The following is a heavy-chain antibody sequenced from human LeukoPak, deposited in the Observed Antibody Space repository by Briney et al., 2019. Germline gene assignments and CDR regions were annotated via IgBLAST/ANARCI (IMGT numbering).Heavy chain of an antibody. V-gene: IGHV4-39*07. CDR1: GGSISSSSYY. CDR2: IYYSGST. D-gene: IGHD6-6*01. CDR3: ARDLSSSSRGDFDY. Sequence: SETLSLTCTVSGGSISSSSYYWGWIRQPPGKGLEWIGSIYYSGSTYYNPSLKSRVTISVDTSKNQFSLKLSSVTAADTAVYYCARDLSSSSRGDFDYWGQGTLVTVSS. J-gene: IGHJ4*02.